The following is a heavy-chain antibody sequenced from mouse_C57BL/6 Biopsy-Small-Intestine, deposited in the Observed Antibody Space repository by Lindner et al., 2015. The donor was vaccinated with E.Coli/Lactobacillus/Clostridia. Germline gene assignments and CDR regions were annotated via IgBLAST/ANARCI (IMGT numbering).Heavy chain of an antibody. D-gene: IGHD2-10*01. CDR1: GCSFTGYY. Sequence: VQLQESGPELVKPGASVKISCKASGCSFTGYYMNWVKQSPEKSLEWIGEINPSTGGTTYNQKFKAKATVTADKYSSTAYMQLKSLTSEDSAVYYCARSYYDNLDYWGQGTTLTVSS. CDR2: INPSTGGT. J-gene: IGHJ2*01. CDR3: ARSYYDNLDY. V-gene: IGHV1-42*01.